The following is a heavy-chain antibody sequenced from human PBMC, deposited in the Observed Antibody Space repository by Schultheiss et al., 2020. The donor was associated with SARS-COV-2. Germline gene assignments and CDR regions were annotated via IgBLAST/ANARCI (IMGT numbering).Heavy chain of an antibody. Sequence: GGSLRLSCAASGFTLSDYYMSWIRQAPGKGLEWVSYISSSRSYTNYADSVKGRFTISRDNAKNSLYLQMNSLRAEDTAVYYCARDYRSGNYYDYSYGMDVWGQGTTVTVSS. CDR1: GFTLSDYY. CDR3: ARDYRSGNYYDYSYGMDV. V-gene: IGHV3-11*06. CDR2: ISSSRSYT. D-gene: IGHD3-10*01. J-gene: IGHJ6*02.